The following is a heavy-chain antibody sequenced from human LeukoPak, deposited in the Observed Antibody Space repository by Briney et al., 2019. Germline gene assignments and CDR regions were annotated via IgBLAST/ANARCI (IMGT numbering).Heavy chain of an antibody. J-gene: IGHJ4*02. V-gene: IGHV1-69*06. CDR3: ARGYRVAVAGTSSYFDY. CDR1: GGTFSSYA. Sequence: ASVKVSCKASGGTFSSYAISWVRQAPGQGLEWMGGIIPIFGTANYAQKFQGRVTITADKSTSTAYMELSSLRSEDTAVYYCARGYRVAVAGTSSYFDYWGQGTLVTVSS. D-gene: IGHD6-19*01. CDR2: IIPIFGTA.